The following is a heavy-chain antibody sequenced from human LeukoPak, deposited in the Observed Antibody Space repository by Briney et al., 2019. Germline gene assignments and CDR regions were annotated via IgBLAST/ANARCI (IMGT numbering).Heavy chain of an antibody. CDR2: MNPNSGNT. J-gene: IGHJ4*02. CDR3: ARGETRAYYGSGSYTH. CDR1: GYTFTSYD. Sequence: ASVKVSCKASGYTFTSYDINWVRQATGQGLEWMGWMNPNSGNTGYAQKFQGRVTMTRNTSISTAYMELSSLRSEDTAVYYCARGETRAYYGSGSYTHWDQGTLVTVSS. V-gene: IGHV1-8*01. D-gene: IGHD3-10*01.